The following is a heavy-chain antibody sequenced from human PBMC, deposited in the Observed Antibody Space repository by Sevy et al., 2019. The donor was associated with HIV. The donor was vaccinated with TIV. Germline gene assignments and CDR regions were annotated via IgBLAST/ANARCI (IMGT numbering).Heavy chain of an antibody. CDR3: ARGDAFDI. V-gene: IGHV3-53*04. CDR1: GFTVSSNY. J-gene: IGHJ3*02. CDR2: IYSGGST. Sequence: GGSLKLSCAASGFTVSSNYMSWVRQAPGKGLVWVSVIYSGGSTYDADSVKGRFTISRHNSKNTLYLQMNSLRTEDTAVYYCARGDAFDIWGQGTMVTVSS.